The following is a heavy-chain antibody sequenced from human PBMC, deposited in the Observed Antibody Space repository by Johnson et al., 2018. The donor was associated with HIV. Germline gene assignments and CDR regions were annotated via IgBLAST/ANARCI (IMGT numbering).Heavy chain of an antibody. CDR1: GFTFTSNG. J-gene: IGHJ3*02. D-gene: IGHD2-21*02. V-gene: IGHV3-30*02. CDR3: AKDWLRWVLTADAFDI. CDR2: IRYDASNT. Sequence: VQVVESGGGVVQPGGSLRLSCAASGFTFTSNGMHWVRQAPGKGLEWVAFIRYDASNTYYADSVKGRFTISRDNSKNTLYLQMNSLRAEDSAVYYCAKDWLRWVLTADAFDIWGQGTMVTVSS.